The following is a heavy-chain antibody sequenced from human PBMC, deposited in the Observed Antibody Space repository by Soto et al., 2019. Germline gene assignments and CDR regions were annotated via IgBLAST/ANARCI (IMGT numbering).Heavy chain of an antibody. CDR1: GFTFSSHW. V-gene: IGHV3-74*01. D-gene: IGHD2-21*01. J-gene: IGHJ4*02. Sequence: QPGGSLRLSCAASGFTFSSHWMHWVRQAPGKGLVWVSRIESDGSSTNYADSVKGRFTVSRDNAKNTLYLQMNSLRVEDTAVYYCARDRADPICDYHPLFDSWGLGTLVTVSS. CDR2: IESDGSST. CDR3: ARDRADPICDYHPLFDS.